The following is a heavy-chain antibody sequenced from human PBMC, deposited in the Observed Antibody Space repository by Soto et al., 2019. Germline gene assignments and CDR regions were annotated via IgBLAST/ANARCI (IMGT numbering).Heavy chain of an antibody. V-gene: IGHV4-31*03. D-gene: IGHD2-21*01. Sequence: PSETLSLTCTVSGGSISSGGYYWSWIRQHPGKGLEWIGYIYYSGSTYYNPSLKSRVTISVDTSKNQFSLKLSSVTAADTAEYYCARVVPPGLIPSNWFDPWGQGTLVTVSS. J-gene: IGHJ5*02. CDR2: IYYSGST. CDR3: ARVVPPGLIPSNWFDP. CDR1: GGSISSGGYY.